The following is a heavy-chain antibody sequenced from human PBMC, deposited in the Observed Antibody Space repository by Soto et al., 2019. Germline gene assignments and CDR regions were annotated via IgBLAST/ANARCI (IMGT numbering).Heavy chain of an antibody. CDR3: ARAGYYYGSGSYYNPYYYGMDV. V-gene: IGHV1-18*01. J-gene: IGHJ6*02. CDR1: GYTFTSYG. CDR2: ISAYNGNT. Sequence: ASVKVSCKASGYTFTSYGISWVRQAPGQGLEWMGWISAYNGNTNYAQKLQGRVTMTTDTSTSTAYMELRSLRSDDTAVYYCARAGYYYGSGSYYNPYYYGMDVWGQGTTVTVSS. D-gene: IGHD3-10*01.